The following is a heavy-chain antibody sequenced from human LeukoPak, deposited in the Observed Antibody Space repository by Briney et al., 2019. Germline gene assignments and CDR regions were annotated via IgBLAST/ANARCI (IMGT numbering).Heavy chain of an antibody. D-gene: IGHD3-10*01. CDR2: INTNTGNP. Sequence: GASVKVSCKASGYTFTSYAMNWVRQAPGQGLEWMGWINTNTGNPTYAQGFTGRFVFSLDTSVSTAYLQISSLKAEDTAVYYCARDQEWFGELSGPLDYWGQGTLVTVSS. CDR3: ARDQEWFGELSGPLDY. J-gene: IGHJ4*02. CDR1: GYTFTSYA. V-gene: IGHV7-4-1*02.